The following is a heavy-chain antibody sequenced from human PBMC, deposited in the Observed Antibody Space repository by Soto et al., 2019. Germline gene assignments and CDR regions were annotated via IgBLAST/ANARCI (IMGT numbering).Heavy chain of an antibody. Sequence: QVQLQESGPGLVKPSETLSLTCTVSGGSISSYYWSWIRQPPGKGLEWSGYIYYSGSTNYNPSLKSRVTISVDTSKNQFSLKLSSVTAADTAVYYCARGTWELLGYYFDYWGQGTLVTVSS. J-gene: IGHJ4*02. CDR3: ARGTWELLGYYFDY. D-gene: IGHD1-26*01. CDR1: GGSISSYY. CDR2: IYYSGST. V-gene: IGHV4-59*01.